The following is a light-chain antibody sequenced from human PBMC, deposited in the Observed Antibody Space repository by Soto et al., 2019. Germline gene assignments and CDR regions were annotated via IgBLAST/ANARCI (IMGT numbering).Light chain of an antibody. CDR1: SSDVGNYNL. CDR2: EVT. CDR3: CSYARSVTYV. V-gene: IGLV2-23*02. J-gene: IGLJ1*01. Sequence: QSALTQPASVSGSPGQPITISCTGTSSDVGNYNLVSWLQQHPGKAPKLIIYEVTKRPSGVSNRFSGSKSANTASLTISGLQAEDEADYYCCSYARSVTYVFGTGTKLTVL.